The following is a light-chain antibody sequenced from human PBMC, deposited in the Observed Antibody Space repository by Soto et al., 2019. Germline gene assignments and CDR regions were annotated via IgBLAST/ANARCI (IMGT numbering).Light chain of an antibody. CDR1: SSNIGSNT. J-gene: IGLJ2*01. Sequence: QAVVTQPPSASGTPGQRVTISCSGSSSNIGSNTVNWYQQLPGTAPKLRIYSNNQRPSGVPDRFSGSKSGTSASLAISGLQSEDEADYYCAAWDDSLNGPVFGGGTQLTVL. CDR2: SNN. V-gene: IGLV1-44*01. CDR3: AAWDDSLNGPV.